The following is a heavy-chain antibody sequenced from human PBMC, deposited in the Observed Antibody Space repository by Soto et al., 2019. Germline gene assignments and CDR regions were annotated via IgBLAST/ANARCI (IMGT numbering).Heavy chain of an antibody. V-gene: IGHV3-21*01. CDR2: ITENGGDT. J-gene: IGHJ6*02. D-gene: IGHD3-22*01. Sequence: GGSLRLSCAASGFTFSSYAMTWVRQAPGKGLEWVSAITENGGDTYYADSVKGRFTISRDNAKNSLYLQMNSLRAEDTAVYYCARDYYGSSGYYYVGYYGMDVWGQGTTVTVSS. CDR3: ARDYYGSSGYYYVGYYGMDV. CDR1: GFTFSSYA.